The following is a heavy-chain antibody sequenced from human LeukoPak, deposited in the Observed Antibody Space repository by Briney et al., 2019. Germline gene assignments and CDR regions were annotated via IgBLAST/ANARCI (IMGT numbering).Heavy chain of an antibody. D-gene: IGHD5-18*01. V-gene: IGHV1-69*04. Sequence: SVKVSCKASGGTFSSYAISWVRQAPGQGLEWMGRIIPILGIANYAQKFQGRVTITADKSMSTAYMELSSLRSEDTAVYYCAREVDTAMNYYFDYWGQGTLVTVSS. J-gene: IGHJ4*02. CDR1: GGTFSSYA. CDR2: IIPILGIA. CDR3: AREVDTAMNYYFDY.